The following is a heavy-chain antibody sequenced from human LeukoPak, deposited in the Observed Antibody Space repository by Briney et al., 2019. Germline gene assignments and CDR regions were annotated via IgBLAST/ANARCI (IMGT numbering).Heavy chain of an antibody. CDR3: ARWRTTYLDY. J-gene: IGHJ4*02. CDR2: INPSGGST. V-gene: IGHV1-46*01. D-gene: IGHD1/OR15-1a*01. Sequence: ASVKVSCKASGYTFTKYYIHWVRQAPGQGLEWMGIINPSGGSTNYAQKFQGRVTMTTDTSTITVYMEVSSLRSEDTAVYYCARWRTTYLDYWGQGTLVTVSS. CDR1: GYTFTKYY.